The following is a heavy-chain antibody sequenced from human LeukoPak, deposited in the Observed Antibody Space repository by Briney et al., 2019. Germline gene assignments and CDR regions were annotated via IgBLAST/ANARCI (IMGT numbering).Heavy chain of an antibody. CDR3: AREPTSMIL. CDR1: GFTFSSYS. V-gene: IGHV3-21*01. J-gene: IGHJ4*02. CDR2: ISSSSNYI. D-gene: IGHD5-18*01. Sequence: GGSLRLSCAASGFTFSSYSMNWVRQTPGKGLEWVSSISSSSNYIYYADSVKGRFTISRDNAKNSLYLQMNSLRAEDAAVYYCAREPTSMILWGQGTLATVSS.